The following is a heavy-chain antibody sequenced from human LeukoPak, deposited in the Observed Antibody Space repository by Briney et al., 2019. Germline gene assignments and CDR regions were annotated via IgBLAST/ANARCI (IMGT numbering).Heavy chain of an antibody. V-gene: IGHV1-2*02. D-gene: IGHD5-18*01. J-gene: IGHJ5*02. CDR3: ARAFALGGAMVTSYWFDP. Sequence: ASVKVSCKASGYAFTSYYMHWVRHAPGQGLEWMGWINPNSGGTNYAQKFQGRVTMTRDTSISTAYMELSRLRSDDTAVYYCARAFALGGAMVTSYWFDPWGQGTLVTVSS. CDR1: GYAFTSYY. CDR2: INPNSGGT.